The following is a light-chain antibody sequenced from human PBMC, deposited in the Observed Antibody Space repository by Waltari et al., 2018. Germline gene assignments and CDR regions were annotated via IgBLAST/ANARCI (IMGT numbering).Light chain of an antibody. J-gene: IGKJ3*01. Sequence: EIVLTQSPATLSLSPGERATLSCRASQSVSHYLAWFQQKPGQAPRLPIYEASRRATGIPTRFSGSGSATDFTLTISSLEPEDFAVYYCQQRSNWLFTFGPGTKVEIK. CDR3: QQRSNWLFT. V-gene: IGKV3-11*01. CDR2: EAS. CDR1: QSVSHY.